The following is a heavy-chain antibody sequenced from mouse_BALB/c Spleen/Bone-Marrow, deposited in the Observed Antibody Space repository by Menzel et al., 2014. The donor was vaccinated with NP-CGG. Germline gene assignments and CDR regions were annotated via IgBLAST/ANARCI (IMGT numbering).Heavy chain of an antibody. CDR3: AISCFGNYKYCFDF. V-gene: IGHV2-9*02. J-gene: IGHJ2*01. CDR1: GFSLTSYG. Sequence: VKLVESGPGLVAPSQSLSITCTVSGFSLTSYGVHWVRQPPGKGLEWLGIIWAGGSTHYTSALMSRLSISKDNSKSQVFLKMNSLQSEDTAMYYCAISCFGNYKYCFDFWGQGTTLTVSS. D-gene: IGHD2-10*01. CDR2: IWAGGST.